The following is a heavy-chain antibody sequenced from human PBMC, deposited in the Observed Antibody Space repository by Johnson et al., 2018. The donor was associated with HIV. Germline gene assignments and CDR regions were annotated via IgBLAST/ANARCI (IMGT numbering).Heavy chain of an antibody. J-gene: IGHJ3*02. CDR3: AKVYCGGDCSFGGAAFNI. V-gene: IGHV3-30*18. D-gene: IGHD2-21*02. Sequence: QMLLVESGGGVVQPGGSLRLSCAASGFSFGDYAMHWVRQAPGKGLAWVAVISFDGSNEYYVDSVKCRFTISRDNSKNTLYLQMNSLRAEDTAVYYCAKVYCGGDCSFGGAAFNIWGQGTMVTVSS. CDR2: ISFDGSNE. CDR1: GFSFGDYA.